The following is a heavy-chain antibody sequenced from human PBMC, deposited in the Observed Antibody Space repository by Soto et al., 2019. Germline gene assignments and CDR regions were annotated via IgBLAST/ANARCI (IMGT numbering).Heavy chain of an antibody. J-gene: IGHJ5*02. V-gene: IGHV4-59*01. CDR3: ARDRYLFDP. CDR1: GGSISSYY. Sequence: SETLSLTCTVSGGSISSYYWSWIRQPPGKGLEWIGYIYYSGSTNYNPSLKSRVTISVDTSKNQFSLKLSSVTAADTAVYYCARDRYLFDPWGQGTLVTVSS. CDR2: IYYSGST. D-gene: IGHD1-20*01.